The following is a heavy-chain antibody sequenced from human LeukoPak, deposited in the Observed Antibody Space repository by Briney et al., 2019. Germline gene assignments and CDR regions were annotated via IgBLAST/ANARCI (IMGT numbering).Heavy chain of an antibody. CDR2: IYSGGST. J-gene: IGHJ1*01. D-gene: IGHD2-21*02. Sequence: GGSLRLSCAASGFSVSSNYMSWVRQAPGKGLEWVSVIYSGGSTYYAGSVKGRFTISRDNSKNTLYLQMKSLRAEDSAVYYCARTDETAPAEDFQHWGQGTVVMVSA. CDR3: ARTDETAPAEDFQH. CDR1: GFSVSSNY. V-gene: IGHV3-53*01.